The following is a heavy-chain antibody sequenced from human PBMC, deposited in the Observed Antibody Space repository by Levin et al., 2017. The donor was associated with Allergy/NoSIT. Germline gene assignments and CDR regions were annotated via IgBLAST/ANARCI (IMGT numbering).Heavy chain of an antibody. V-gene: IGHV3-13*01. CDR3: ARSPPGRSGYSYYYGMDV. Sequence: GGSLRLSCAASGFTFSSYDMHWVRQATGKGLEWVSAIGTAGDTYYPGSVKGRFTISRENAKNSLYLQMNSLRAGDTAVYYCARSPPGRSGYSYYYGMDVWGQGTTVTVSS. J-gene: IGHJ6*02. CDR1: GFTFSSYD. D-gene: IGHD3-22*01. CDR2: IGTAGDT.